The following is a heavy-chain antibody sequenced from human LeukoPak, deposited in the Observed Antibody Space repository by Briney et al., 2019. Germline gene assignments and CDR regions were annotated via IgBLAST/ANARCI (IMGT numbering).Heavy chain of an antibody. Sequence: ASVKVSCKASGYTFTSYAMHWVRQAPGQRLEGIGWINAGNGNTKYSQKFQGRVTITRGTSASTAYMELSSLRSEDTAVNYCARDLTALDYGDYYNWFDPWGQGTLVTVSS. CDR2: INAGNGNT. V-gene: IGHV1-3*01. J-gene: IGHJ5*02. CDR3: ARDLTALDYGDYYNWFDP. D-gene: IGHD4-17*01. CDR1: GYTFTSYA.